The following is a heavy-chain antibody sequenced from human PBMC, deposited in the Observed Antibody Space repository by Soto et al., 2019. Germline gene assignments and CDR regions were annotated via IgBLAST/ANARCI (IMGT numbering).Heavy chain of an antibody. D-gene: IGHD3-22*01. CDR3: AKDINYYDSSGYYRYYYYGMDV. CDR1: GFTFSRYE. Sequence: YLRPSCADSGFTFSRYELSWVRQAPLNVLERVSAISGSGGSAYYADSVKGRFTISRDNSKNTLYLQMNSLRAEDTAVYHCAKDINYYDSSGYYRYYYYGMDVWGQGTTVTVSS. CDR2: ISGSGGSA. V-gene: IGHV3-23*01. J-gene: IGHJ6*02.